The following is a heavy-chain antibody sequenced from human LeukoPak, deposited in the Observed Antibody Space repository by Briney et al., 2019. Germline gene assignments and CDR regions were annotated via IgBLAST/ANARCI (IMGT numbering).Heavy chain of an antibody. D-gene: IGHD6-13*01. J-gene: IGHJ5*02. CDR3: ACRDLTSTWSFP. CDR1: GYSFTSYW. CDR2: IYPGDLRV. Sequence: GESLKISCQGFGYSFTSYWIGWVRQMPGKGMEWMGVIYPGDLRVRYNPSFQGQVTISVDKSINTAYLQWVSLRASDSAMYYCACRDLTSTWSFPWGQGTLVTVSS. V-gene: IGHV5-51*01.